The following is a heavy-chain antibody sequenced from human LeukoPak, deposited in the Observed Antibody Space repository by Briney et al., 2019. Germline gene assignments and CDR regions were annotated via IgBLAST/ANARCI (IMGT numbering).Heavy chain of an antibody. CDR3: ARGPGYSGG. J-gene: IGHJ4*02. V-gene: IGHV3-48*02. Sequence: PGGSLRLSCAASGFIFSRYSMNWVRQAPGKGLEWVSYISSSSSDTIYYVDSVKGRFTISRDNAKNSVYLQMNSLRDEDTAVYYCARGPGYSGGWGQGTLVTVSS. D-gene: IGHD5-12*01. CDR2: ISSSSSDTI. CDR1: GFIFSRYS.